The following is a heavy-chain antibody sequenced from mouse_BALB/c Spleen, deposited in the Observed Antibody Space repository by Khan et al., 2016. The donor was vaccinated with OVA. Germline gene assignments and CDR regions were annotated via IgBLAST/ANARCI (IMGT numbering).Heavy chain of an antibody. CDR2: INTYTGEP. V-gene: IGHV9-1*02. Sequence: QFQLVQSGPELRKPGETVKISCRASGYTFTNYGMNWVKQPPGKGLKWVGWINTYTGEPTYADDFKGRFAFSLEASASTAYLQISDLKHEDMATFFCARSQLLFYAMDYWGQGTSVTVSS. J-gene: IGHJ4*01. CDR1: GYTFTNYG. CDR3: ARSQLLFYAMDY. D-gene: IGHD4-1*02.